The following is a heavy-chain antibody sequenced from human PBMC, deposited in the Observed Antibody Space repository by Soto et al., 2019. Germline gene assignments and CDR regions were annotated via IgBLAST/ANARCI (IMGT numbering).Heavy chain of an antibody. D-gene: IGHD2-21*02. CDR3: ARGPGLFNCGGDCRTLDY. V-gene: IGHV3-11*06. CDR1: GFTFSDYY. Sequence: QVQLVESGGGLVKPGGSLRLSCAASGFTFSDYYITWIRQAPGKGLEWVSYISSNSSYTNYADSVKGRFTISRDNAKNSLYLQMNSLRAEDTAVYYCARGPGLFNCGGDCRTLDYWGQGTLVTVSS. J-gene: IGHJ4*02. CDR2: ISSNSSYT.